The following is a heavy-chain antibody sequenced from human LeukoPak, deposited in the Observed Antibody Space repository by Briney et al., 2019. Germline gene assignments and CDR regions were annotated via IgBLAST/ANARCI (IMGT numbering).Heavy chain of an antibody. CDR3: ARAGYYGDDAFDL. Sequence: GGSLRLSCAGSGFTIGSYWMSWVRQAPGKGLEWVANIRQDGSEKYYVDSVKGRLTVSRDNAKNSLYLQMNSLRAEDTGIYYCARAGYYGDDAFDLWGQGTMVTVSS. V-gene: IGHV3-7*01. CDR2: IRQDGSEK. J-gene: IGHJ3*01. D-gene: IGHD2/OR15-2a*01. CDR1: GFTIGSYW.